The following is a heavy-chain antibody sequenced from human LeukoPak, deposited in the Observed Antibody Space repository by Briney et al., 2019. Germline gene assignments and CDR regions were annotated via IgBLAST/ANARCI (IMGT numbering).Heavy chain of an antibody. V-gene: IGHV3-7*01. D-gene: IGHD6-13*01. CDR1: GFTFSSIW. CDR2: IKEDGSEK. J-gene: IGHJ4*02. CDR3: VREGSSWGYYFDY. Sequence: PGGSLRLSCAASGFTFSSIWMTWVRQAPGKGLEWVANIKEDGSEKNYVDSVKGRFTISRDNAKNSLYLQMNSLRAEDTAIYYCVREGSSWGYYFDYWGQRTLVTVSS.